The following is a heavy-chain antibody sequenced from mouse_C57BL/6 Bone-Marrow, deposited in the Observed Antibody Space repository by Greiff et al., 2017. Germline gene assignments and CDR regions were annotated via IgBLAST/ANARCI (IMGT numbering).Heavy chain of an antibody. Sequence: QVQLQQSGPELVKPGASVKISCKASGYAFSSSWMNWVKQRPGKGLEWIGRIYPGDGDTNYNGKFKGKATLTADKSSSTAYMQLSSLTSEDSAVYFCARSPLLWRDYRGQGTTLTVSS. V-gene: IGHV1-82*01. J-gene: IGHJ2*01. D-gene: IGHD2-1*01. CDR2: IYPGDGDT. CDR1: GYAFSSSW. CDR3: ARSPLLWRDY.